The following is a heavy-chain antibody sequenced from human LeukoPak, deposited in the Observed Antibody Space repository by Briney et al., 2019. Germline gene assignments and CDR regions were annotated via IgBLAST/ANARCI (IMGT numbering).Heavy chain of an antibody. CDR2: ISSSSSYI. CDR1: GFTFSSYS. J-gene: IGHJ6*02. D-gene: IGHD4-23*01. CDR3: ARGRVDYGGNSFYYYYGMDV. Sequence: GGSLRLSCAASGFTFSSYSMNWARQAPGKGLEWVSSISSSSSYIYYADSVKGRFTISGDNAKNSLYLQMNSLRAEDTAVYYCARGRVDYGGNSFYYYYGMDVWGQGTTVTVSS. V-gene: IGHV3-21*01.